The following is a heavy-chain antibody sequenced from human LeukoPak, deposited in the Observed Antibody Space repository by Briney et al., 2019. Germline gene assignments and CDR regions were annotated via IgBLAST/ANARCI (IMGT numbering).Heavy chain of an antibody. V-gene: IGHV4-30-4*01. CDR1: GESITGGSYY. D-gene: IGHD1-26*01. J-gene: IGHJ3*02. CDR2: IYYTGSA. CDR3: ARHGVGTKWAFDI. Sequence: PSQTLSLTCTVSGESITGGSYYWSWIRQHPGTGLEWIGYIYYTGSADYNPSLKSRVVMSVDTSKNQFSLKLSSVTAADTAVYYCARHGVGTKWAFDIWGQGTMVTVSS.